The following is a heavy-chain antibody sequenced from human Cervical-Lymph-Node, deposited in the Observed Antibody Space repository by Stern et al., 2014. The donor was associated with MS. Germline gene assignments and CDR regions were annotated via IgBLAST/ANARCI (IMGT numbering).Heavy chain of an antibody. CDR3: ARARYADHFDL. CDR2: LNPNTGDT. J-gene: IGHJ4*02. D-gene: IGHD2-2*01. CDR1: GYPFAAFF. V-gene: IGHV1-2*02. Sequence: VQLVQSGAELKKPGASVKVSCKSSGYPFAAFFIHWVRQAPGQGLEWMGWLNPNTGDTTYAQNFQDRVAMTGVTSINTAYMELTRLTSGDTAVYYCARARYADHFDLWGQGTLVTVSS.